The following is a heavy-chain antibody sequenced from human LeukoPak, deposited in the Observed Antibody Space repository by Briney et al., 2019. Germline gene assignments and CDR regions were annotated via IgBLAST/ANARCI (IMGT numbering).Heavy chain of an antibody. V-gene: IGHV3-30-3*01. J-gene: IGHJ6*02. CDR2: ISYDGTSK. Sequence: GGSLRLSCAASGFSFSDYAMHWVRQAPGKGLEWVALISYDGTSKFYADSVKGRFTISRDNSQNTLSLQMNSPRAEDTALYYCARDFRYAVDVWGQGTTVTVS. CDR3: ARDFRYAVDV. CDR1: GFSFSDYA.